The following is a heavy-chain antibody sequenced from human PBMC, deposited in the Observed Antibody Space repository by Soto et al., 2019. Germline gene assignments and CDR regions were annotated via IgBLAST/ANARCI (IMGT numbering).Heavy chain of an antibody. CDR1: GGSISSGGYY. CDR3: ARDLCLPRGGLVGWFDP. Sequence: QVQLQESGPGLVKPSQTLSLTCTVSGGSISSGGYYWSWIRQHPGKGLEWIGYIYYSGSTYYNPSQSGRVTTSVDTYKNQFSLTLCSVTAADTAGYYCARDLCLPRGGLVGWFDPWGQGTLVTVSS. J-gene: IGHJ5*02. D-gene: IGHD2-15*01. V-gene: IGHV4-31*03. CDR2: IYYSGST.